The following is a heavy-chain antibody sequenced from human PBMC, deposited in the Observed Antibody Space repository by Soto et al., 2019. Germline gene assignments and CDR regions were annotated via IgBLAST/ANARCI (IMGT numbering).Heavy chain of an antibody. CDR1: GGSISSSSYY. Sequence: QLQLQESGPGLVKPSETLSLTCTVSGGSISSSSYYWGWIRQPPGKGLEWIGSIYYSGSTYYNPSLNSRVTISVDTSKTQFSMKLSSVTAADTAVYYCARRIAVAGTGGYYFDYWGQGTLVTVSS. V-gene: IGHV4-39*01. D-gene: IGHD6-19*01. J-gene: IGHJ4*02. CDR3: ARRIAVAGTGGYYFDY. CDR2: IYYSGST.